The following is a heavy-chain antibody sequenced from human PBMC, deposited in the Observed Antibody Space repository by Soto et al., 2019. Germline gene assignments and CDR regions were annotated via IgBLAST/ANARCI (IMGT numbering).Heavy chain of an antibody. V-gene: IGHV5-51*01. CDR1: EDTFSNFW. Sequence: ESLKVSWKCSEDTFSNFWIALVRQLPGKGLEWMGIIYPGDYETRYSPSFHGKVTISADRSIGTAYLQWSSLEASDSAFYFCARSPRSSPYFDYWGQGALVNVSS. CDR2: IYPGDYET. CDR3: ARSPRSSPYFDY. D-gene: IGHD6-13*01. J-gene: IGHJ4*02.